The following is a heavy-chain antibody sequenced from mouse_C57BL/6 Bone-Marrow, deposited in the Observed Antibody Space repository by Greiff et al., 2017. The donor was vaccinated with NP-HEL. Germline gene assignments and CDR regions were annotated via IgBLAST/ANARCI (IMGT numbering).Heavy chain of an antibody. V-gene: IGHV2-3*01. D-gene: IGHD2-3*01. Sequence: VKLQESGPGLVAPSQSLSITCTVSGFSLTSYGVSWVRQPPGKGLEWLGVIWGDGSTNYHSALISRLSISKDNSKSQVFLKLNSLQTDDTATYYCAAHDGYYPYDTMDYWGQGTSVTVSS. J-gene: IGHJ4*01. CDR2: IWGDGST. CDR3: AAHDGYYPYDTMDY. CDR1: GFSLTSYG.